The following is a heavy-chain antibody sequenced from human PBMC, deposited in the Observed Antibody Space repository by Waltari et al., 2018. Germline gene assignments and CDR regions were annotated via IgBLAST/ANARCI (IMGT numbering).Heavy chain of an antibody. V-gene: IGHV1-3*01. J-gene: IGHJ4*02. Sequence: QVQLVQSGAEVKKPGASVKVSCTASGYTFTGYYMHWGRQATGQGLEWMGRINAGKGNTKYSQKFQGRVTITRDTSASTAYMELSSLRSEDTAVYYCARTSTYGDYGYWGQGTLVTVSS. CDR1: GYTFTGYY. CDR2: INAGKGNT. D-gene: IGHD4-17*01. CDR3: ARTSTYGDYGY.